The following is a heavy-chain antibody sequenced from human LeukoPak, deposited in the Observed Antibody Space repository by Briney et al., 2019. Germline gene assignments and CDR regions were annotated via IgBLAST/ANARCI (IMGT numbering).Heavy chain of an antibody. Sequence: SQTLSLTCTVSGGSISSGDYYWSWIRQPPGKGLEWIGSIYNSGNTYYNPSLKSRVTISLDTSKNQFSLRLSSVTAADTAVYYCARGRAFDNWGQGTLVTVSS. CDR3: ARGRAFDN. CDR2: IYNSGNT. CDR1: GGSISSGDYY. V-gene: IGHV4-30-4*01. J-gene: IGHJ4*02.